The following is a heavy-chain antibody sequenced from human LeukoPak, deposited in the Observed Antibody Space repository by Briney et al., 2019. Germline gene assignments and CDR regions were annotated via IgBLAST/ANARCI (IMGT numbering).Heavy chain of an antibody. Sequence: SETLSLTCAVYGGSFSGYYWSWMRQPPGKGLEWIGEIDYSGTTNYNPSLKSRVTISVDTSKNQFSLKLSSVTAADTAVYYCARSYYYMDVWGKGTTVTVSS. J-gene: IGHJ6*03. CDR3: ARSYYYMDV. CDR2: IDYSGTT. V-gene: IGHV4-34*01. CDR1: GGSFSGYY.